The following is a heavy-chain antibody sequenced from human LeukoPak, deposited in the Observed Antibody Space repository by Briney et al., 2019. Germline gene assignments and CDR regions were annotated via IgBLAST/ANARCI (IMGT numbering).Heavy chain of an antibody. CDR2: VSYDEYNK. J-gene: IGHJ1*01. V-gene: IGHV3-30*18. D-gene: IGHD6-19*01. CDR3: AKDDLRSTGWYRVQH. Sequence: GGSLRLSCAASGFTFNRCGMHWVRQAPGKGLEWVAFVSYDEYNKNYADSVKGRFTISRDNSRNTLYLQMNSLRTEDTAVYYCAKDDLRSTGWYRVQHWGQGTLVTVAS. CDR1: GFTFNRCG.